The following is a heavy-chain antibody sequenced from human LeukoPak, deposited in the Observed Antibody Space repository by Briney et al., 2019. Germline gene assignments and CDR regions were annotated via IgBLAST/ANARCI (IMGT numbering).Heavy chain of an antibody. CDR1: GYTFTGYY. Sequence: ASVKVSCKASGYTFTGYYIHWVRQAPGQGLEWMGWINPNSGGTNYAQKFQGRVTMTRDTSISTAYMELSRLRSDDTAVYYCARGRFLEWLPEFVWFDPWGQGTLVTVSS. D-gene: IGHD3-3*01. V-gene: IGHV1-2*02. CDR2: INPNSGGT. J-gene: IGHJ5*02. CDR3: ARGRFLEWLPEFVWFDP.